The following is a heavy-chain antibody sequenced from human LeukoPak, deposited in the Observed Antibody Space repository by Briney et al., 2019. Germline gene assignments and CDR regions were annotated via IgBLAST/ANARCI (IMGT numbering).Heavy chain of an antibody. CDR3: TRELSYPYYEY. CDR2: LYDDGTT. CDR1: GFTVSSHF. Sequence: GGSLRLSCAASGFTVSSHFMSWVRQAPGKGLGWVSVLYDDGTTKYPDSVKGRFTISRDNSKNTLYLQMDSLRTEDTAVYYCTRELSYPYYEYWGQGTLVTVSS. V-gene: IGHV3-53*01. J-gene: IGHJ4*02. D-gene: IGHD3-3*01.